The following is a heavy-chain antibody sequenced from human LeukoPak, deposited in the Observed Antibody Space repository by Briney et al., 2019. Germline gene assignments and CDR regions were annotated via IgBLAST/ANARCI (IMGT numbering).Heavy chain of an antibody. CDR2: ISGSGGST. CDR3: AKFPIVVVVAASLDY. Sequence: PGGSLRLSCAASGFTFSSYVMSWVRQAPGKGRVWVSAISGSGGSTYYADSVKGRFTISRDNSKNTLYLQMNSLRAEDTAVYYCAKFPIVVVVAASLDYWGQGTLVTVSS. J-gene: IGHJ4*02. CDR1: GFTFSSYV. D-gene: IGHD2-15*01. V-gene: IGHV3-23*01.